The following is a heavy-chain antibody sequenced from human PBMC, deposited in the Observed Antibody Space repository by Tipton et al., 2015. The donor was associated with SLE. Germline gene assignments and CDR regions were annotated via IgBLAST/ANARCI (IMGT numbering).Heavy chain of an antibody. D-gene: IGHD2-2*01. CDR2: IYYSGST. Sequence: TLSLTCTVSGGSISSYYWSWIRQPPGKGLEWIGYIYYSGSTNYNPSLKSRFTISVDTSKNQFSLKLSSVTAADTAVYYCARLMMGPVIVVVPAGEGTARGVYNWFDPWGQVTLVTVSS. CDR1: GGSISSYY. CDR3: ARLMMGPVIVVVPAGEGTARGVYNWFDP. J-gene: IGHJ5*02. V-gene: IGHV4-59*01.